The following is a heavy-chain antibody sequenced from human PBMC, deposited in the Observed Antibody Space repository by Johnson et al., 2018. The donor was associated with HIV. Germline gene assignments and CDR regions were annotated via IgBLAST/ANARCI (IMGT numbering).Heavy chain of an antibody. CDR2: ISYDRIDN. CDR1: GFTFSSSD. CDR3: AKDGPVLRYFDWSDAFDI. D-gene: IGHD3-9*01. Sequence: QVQLVESGGGVVQPGRSLRLSCAASGFTFSSSDMPWVRQAPGTVMDWVAFISYDRIDNYFADSVKRRFTISRDNSKNTLYMQMNSLSAEDTAVYYCAKDGPVLRYFDWSDAFDIWGQGTMVTVSS. V-gene: IGHV3-30*18. J-gene: IGHJ3*02.